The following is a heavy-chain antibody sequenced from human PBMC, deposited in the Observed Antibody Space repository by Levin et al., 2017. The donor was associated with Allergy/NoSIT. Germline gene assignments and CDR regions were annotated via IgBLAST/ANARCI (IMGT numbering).Heavy chain of an antibody. V-gene: IGHV4-34*01. CDR3: ACRSSTSCYPE. CDR2: INHSGST. Sequence: ESLKISCAVYGGSFSGYYWSWIRQPPGKGLEWIGEINHSGSTNYNPSLKSRVTISVDTSKNQFSLKLSSVTAADTAVYYCACRSSTSCYPEWGQGTMVTVSS. CDR1: GGSFSGYY. J-gene: IGHJ3*01. D-gene: IGHD2-2*01.